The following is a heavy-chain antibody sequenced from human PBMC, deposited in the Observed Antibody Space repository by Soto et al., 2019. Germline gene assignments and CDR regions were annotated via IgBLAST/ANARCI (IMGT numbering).Heavy chain of an antibody. V-gene: IGHV1-69*01. J-gene: IGHJ6*02. Sequence: QVQLVQSGAEVKKPGSSVKVSCKASGGTFSSYAISWVRQAPGQGLEWMGGIIPIFGTANYEQKFQGRVTITADESTSTAYMELSSLRSEDTAVYYCARDRGEMATTYYYYYGMDVWGQGTTVTVSS. D-gene: IGHD5-12*01. CDR3: ARDRGEMATTYYYYYGMDV. CDR2: IIPIFGTA. CDR1: GGTFSSYA.